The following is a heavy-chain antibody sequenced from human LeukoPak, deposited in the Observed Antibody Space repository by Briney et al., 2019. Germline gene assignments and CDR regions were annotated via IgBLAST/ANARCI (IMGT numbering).Heavy chain of an antibody. J-gene: IGHJ6*03. V-gene: IGHV3-43D*03. CDR3: AKEGITMVRGVAGYYYYYYMDV. CDR1: GFTFDDYA. CDR2: ISWDGGST. Sequence: PGGSLRLSCAASGFTFDDYAMHWVRQAPGKGLEWVSLISWDGGSTYYADSVKGRFTISRDNSKNSLYLQMNSLRAEDTALYFCAKEGITMVRGVAGYYYYYYMDVWGKGTTVTVSS. D-gene: IGHD3-10*01.